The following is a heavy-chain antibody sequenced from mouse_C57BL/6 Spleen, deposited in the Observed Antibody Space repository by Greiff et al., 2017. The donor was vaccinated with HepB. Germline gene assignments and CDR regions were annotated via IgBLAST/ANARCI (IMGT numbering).Heavy chain of an antibody. CDR2: IHPNSGST. CDR3: ARAIYYYGSSQYFDV. Sequence: QVHVKQPGAELVKPGASVKLSCKASGYTFTSYWMHWVKQRPGQGLEWIGMIHPNSGSTNYNEKFKSKATLTVDKSSSTAYMQLSSLTSEDSAVYYCARAIYYYGSSQYFDVWGTGTTVTVSS. J-gene: IGHJ1*03. V-gene: IGHV1-64*01. D-gene: IGHD1-1*01. CDR1: GYTFTSYW.